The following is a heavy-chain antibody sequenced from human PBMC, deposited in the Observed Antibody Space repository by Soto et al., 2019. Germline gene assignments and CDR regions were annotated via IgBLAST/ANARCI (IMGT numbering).Heavy chain of an antibody. CDR2: IKQDGSEK. V-gene: IGHV3-7*01. CDR3: ARAAMVRGVMGYDAFDI. D-gene: IGHD3-10*01. J-gene: IGHJ3*02. CDR1: GFTFSSYW. Sequence: GGSLRLSCAASGFTFSSYWMSWVRQAPGKGLEWVANIKQDGSEKYYVDSVKGRFTISRDNAKNSLYLQMNSLRAEDTAVYYCARAAMVRGVMGYDAFDIWGQGTMVTVSS.